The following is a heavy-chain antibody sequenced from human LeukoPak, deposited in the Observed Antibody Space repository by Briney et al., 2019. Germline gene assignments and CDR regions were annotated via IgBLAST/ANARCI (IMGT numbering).Heavy chain of an antibody. CDR2: IYHSGST. CDR3: ARVGSYYYDSSGYPDY. J-gene: IGHJ4*02. D-gene: IGHD3-22*01. Sequence: PSETLSPTCAVSGGSISSSNWWSWVRQPPGKGLEWIGEIYHSGSTNYNPSLKSRVTISVDKSKNQFSLKLSSVTAADTAVYYCARVGSYYYDSSGYPDYWGQGTLVTVSS. CDR1: GGSISSSNW. V-gene: IGHV4-4*02.